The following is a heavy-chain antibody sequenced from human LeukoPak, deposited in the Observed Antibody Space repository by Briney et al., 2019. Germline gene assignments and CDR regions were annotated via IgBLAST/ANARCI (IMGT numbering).Heavy chain of an antibody. J-gene: IGHJ4*02. Sequence: RGSLRLSCAASGFTFNSYWMNWVRQAPGKGLEWVANIKRDGSEKYYVDSVKGRFTISRDNAKNSLDLQMNSLRVEDTAVYYCARDQERYSYGHGFDYWGQGTLVTVSS. D-gene: IGHD5-18*01. V-gene: IGHV3-7*03. CDR1: GFTFNSYW. CDR3: ARDQERYSYGHGFDY. CDR2: IKRDGSEK.